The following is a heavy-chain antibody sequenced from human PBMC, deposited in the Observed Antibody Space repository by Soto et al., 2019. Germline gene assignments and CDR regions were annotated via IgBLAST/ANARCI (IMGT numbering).Heavy chain of an antibody. CDR2: ISYDGSNK. CDR3: AINHDENSGYYQGGNYYYYGMDV. V-gene: IGHV3-30*03. D-gene: IGHD3-22*01. Sequence: QVQLVESGGGVVQPGRSLRLSCAASGFTFSSYGMHWVRQAPGTGLEWVAVISYDGSNKDYADSVKGRFTISRDNSKNALYLRTNSLRDEDTAVYDCAINHDENSGYYQGGNYYYYGMDVWGQGTTVTVSS. CDR1: GFTFSSYG. J-gene: IGHJ6*02.